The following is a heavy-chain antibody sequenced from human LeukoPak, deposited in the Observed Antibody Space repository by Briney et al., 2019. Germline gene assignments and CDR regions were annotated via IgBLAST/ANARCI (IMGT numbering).Heavy chain of an antibody. J-gene: IGHJ3*02. Sequence: ASVKVSCKASGYTFTSYGISWVRQAPGQGLEWMGWISAYNGNTNYAQKLQGRVTMTTDTPTSTAYMELRSLRSDDTAVYYCARDLGYGDYDDAFDIWGQGTMVTVSS. D-gene: IGHD4-17*01. CDR3: ARDLGYGDYDDAFDI. V-gene: IGHV1-18*01. CDR1: GYTFTSYG. CDR2: ISAYNGNT.